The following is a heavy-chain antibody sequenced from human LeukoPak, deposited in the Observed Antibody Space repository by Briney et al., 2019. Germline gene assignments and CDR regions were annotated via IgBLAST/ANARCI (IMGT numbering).Heavy chain of an antibody. D-gene: IGHD3-3*01. CDR1: GYTFTSYD. V-gene: IGHV1-8*01. CDR3: ARGRSPGYDFWSGYYTSRKNYYYMDV. J-gene: IGHJ6*03. Sequence: ASVKVSCKASGYTFTSYDINWVRQATGQGLEWMGWMNPNSGNTGYAQKFQGRVTMTRNTSISTAYMELSSLRSEDTAVYYCARGRSPGYDFWSGYYTSRKNYYYMDVWGKGTTVTVSS. CDR2: MNPNSGNT.